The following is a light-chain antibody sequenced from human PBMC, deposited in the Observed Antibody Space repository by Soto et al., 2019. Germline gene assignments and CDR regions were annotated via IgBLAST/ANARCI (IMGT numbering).Light chain of an antibody. V-gene: IGKV3-20*01. Sequence: EIVLTHSPATLSLSPGEKATLSGRASQSVTTRSLAGYHQKPGQAPRLPIYGASRRATGIPDRFSGSGSGTDFTLAISRLEAEDFAVYHCQQYGSSPPTFGGGTKVEIK. CDR3: QQYGSSPPT. CDR2: GAS. CDR1: QSVTTRS. J-gene: IGKJ4*01.